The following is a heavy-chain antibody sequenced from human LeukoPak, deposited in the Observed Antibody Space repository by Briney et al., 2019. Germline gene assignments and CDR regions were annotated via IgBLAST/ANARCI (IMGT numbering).Heavy chain of an antibody. CDR1: GGSISSYY. D-gene: IGHD3-10*01. J-gene: IGHJ5*02. V-gene: IGHV4-59*01. CDR3: ARDMRDMVRGVIYKWFDP. CDR2: IYYSGST. Sequence: SEALSLICTVSGGSISSYYWSWIRQPPGKGLEWIGYIYYSGSTNYNPSLKSRVTISVDTSKNQFSLKLSSVTAADTAVYYCARDMRDMVRGVIYKWFDPWGQGTLVTVSS.